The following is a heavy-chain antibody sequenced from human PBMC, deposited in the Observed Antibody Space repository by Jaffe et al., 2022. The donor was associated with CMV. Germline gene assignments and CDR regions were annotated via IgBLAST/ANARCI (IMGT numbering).Heavy chain of an antibody. D-gene: IGHD3-16*01. J-gene: IGHJ6*03. CDR2: VDSDGTTT. Sequence: EVQLVESGGGLVQPGGSLRLSCAVSGFTFSHYWMHWVRQTPGRGLEWISHVDSDGTTTTYADSVKGRFTISRDNAKNTLYLQMDSLRAEDTAVYYCAREPTRTGGFYYMDVWGTGTTVTVSS. CDR1: GFTFSHYW. V-gene: IGHV3-74*01. CDR3: AREPTRTGGFYYMDV.